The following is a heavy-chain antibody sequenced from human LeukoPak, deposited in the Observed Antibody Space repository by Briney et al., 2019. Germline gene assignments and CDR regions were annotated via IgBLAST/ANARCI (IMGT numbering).Heavy chain of an antibody. Sequence: PSETLSLTCNVSGDSIDKNNYFWWGWIRQPPGKGLEYIGSIFYSGVTHYNPSLRSRVTISVDTSQNQFSLKVNSVTAADTNVYYCARQVGMGKWYFDVWGRGALVTVSS. CDR3: ARQVGMGKWYFDV. V-gene: IGHV4-39*01. CDR2: IFYSGVT. D-gene: IGHD1-26*01. J-gene: IGHJ2*01. CDR1: GDSIDKNNYF.